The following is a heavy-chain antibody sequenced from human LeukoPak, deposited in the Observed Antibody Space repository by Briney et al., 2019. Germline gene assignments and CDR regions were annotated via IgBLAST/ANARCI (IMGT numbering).Heavy chain of an antibody. CDR3: AIPPCSDGYCFFDY. Sequence: ASVEVSCKASGYTFTNYYMHWVRQAPGQGPEWMGWINPNTGGTKYAQKFQGRVTMTRDTSVSTAYMELSRLTSGDTAVYYCAIPPCSDGYCFFDYWGQGTLVTVSS. J-gene: IGHJ4*02. CDR1: GYTFTNYY. V-gene: IGHV1-2*02. D-gene: IGHD2-21*02. CDR2: INPNTGGT.